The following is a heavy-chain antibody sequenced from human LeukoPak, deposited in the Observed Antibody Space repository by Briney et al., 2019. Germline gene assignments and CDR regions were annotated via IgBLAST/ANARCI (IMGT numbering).Heavy chain of an antibody. J-gene: IGHJ6*03. CDR3: ARTTEGGYSYGYFYYYYMDV. D-gene: IGHD5-18*01. CDR2: IYYSGST. V-gene: IGHV4-59*01. CDR1: GGSISKY. Sequence: SETLSLTCTVSGGSISKYWSWIRQPPGQGLEWIGYIYYSGSTNYNPSLKSRVTILVDTSKNQFSLKLSSVTAADTAVYYCARTTEGGYSYGYFYYYYMDVWGKGTTVTISS.